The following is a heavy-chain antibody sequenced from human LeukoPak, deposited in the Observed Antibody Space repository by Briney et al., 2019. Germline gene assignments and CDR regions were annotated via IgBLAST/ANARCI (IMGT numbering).Heavy chain of an antibody. CDR1: GFTFYDYA. V-gene: IGHV3-43*02. J-gene: IGHJ1*01. Sequence: PGGSLPLSCAASGFTFYDYAMHWVRQAPGKGLEWVSLISGDGRRTYYADSVKGRFTISRDNTKNSLYLQMNSLRTEDTAFYYCASVRPTRFVESSGGLELGHWGEGTRDPLSS. CDR3: ASVRPTRFVESSGGLELGH. CDR2: ISGDGRRT. D-gene: IGHD6-19*01.